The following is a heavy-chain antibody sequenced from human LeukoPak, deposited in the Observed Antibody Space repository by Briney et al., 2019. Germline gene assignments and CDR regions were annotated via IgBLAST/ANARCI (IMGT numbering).Heavy chain of an antibody. J-gene: IGHJ5*01. Sequence: PGGSLRLSCAASGFTFSTYNIPWVRQAPGKGLEWVAVISYDGNNIFYADSVKGRFTISRDSSRNTLYLQMNSLRPEDTALYYCAREHNRGWFDYWGQGTLVTVSS. CDR1: GFTFSTYN. V-gene: IGHV3-30-3*01. CDR2: ISYDGNNI. D-gene: IGHD2-21*01. CDR3: AREHNRGWFDY.